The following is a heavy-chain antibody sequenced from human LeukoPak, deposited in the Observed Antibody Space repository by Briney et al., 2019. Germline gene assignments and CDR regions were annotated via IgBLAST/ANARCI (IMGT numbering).Heavy chain of an antibody. CDR1: GFTFSSYS. D-gene: IGHD6-19*01. V-gene: IGHV3-48*01. CDR3: ARGHSSGWYFAFDI. CDR2: ISSSSSTI. J-gene: IGHJ3*02. Sequence: PGGSLRLSCAASGFTFSSYSMNWVRQAPGKGLEWVSYISSSSSTIYYADSVKGRFTISRDNAKNSLYLQMNSLRAEDTAVYYCARGHSSGWYFAFDIWGQGTMVTVSS.